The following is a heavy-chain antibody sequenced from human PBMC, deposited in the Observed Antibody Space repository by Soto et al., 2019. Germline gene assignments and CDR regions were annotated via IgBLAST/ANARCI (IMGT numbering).Heavy chain of an antibody. CDR3: ARDTMVTMVRGVILYNWFDP. Sequence: ASVKVSCKASGYTFTGYGISWVRQAPRQGLEWMGWISAYNGNTNYAQKLQGRVTMTTDTSTSTAYMELRSLRSDDTAVYYCARDTMVTMVRGVILYNWFDPWGQGTLVTVSS. CDR2: ISAYNGNT. D-gene: IGHD3-10*01. CDR1: GYTFTGYG. V-gene: IGHV1-18*01. J-gene: IGHJ5*02.